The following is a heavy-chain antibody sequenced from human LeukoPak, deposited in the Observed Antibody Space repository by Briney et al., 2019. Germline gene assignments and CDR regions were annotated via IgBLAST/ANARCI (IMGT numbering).Heavy chain of an antibody. D-gene: IGHD3-22*01. V-gene: IGHV3-74*01. CDR2: INSDGSST. CDR1: GFTFSSYW. J-gene: IGHJ4*02. CDR3: ARRRTYYYDSSGYVDY. Sequence: GGSLRLSCAASGFTFSSYWMHWVRQAPGKGLVWVSRINSDGSSTSYADSVKGRFTISRDNAKDTLYLQMNSLRAEDTAVYYCARRRTYYYDSSGYVDYWGQGTLVTVSS.